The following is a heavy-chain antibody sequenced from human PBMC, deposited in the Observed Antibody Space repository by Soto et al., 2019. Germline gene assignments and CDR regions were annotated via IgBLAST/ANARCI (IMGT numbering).Heavy chain of an antibody. J-gene: IGHJ5*02. CDR3: AHRQGQGQWLLRRQVDWFDP. Sequence: ESGPTLVKPTQTLTLTCTFSGFALSTSGVGVGWIRQPPGKALEWLALIYWNDDKRYSPSLRSRLTITKDTSKNQVVLTMTNMDPVDTATYYCAHRQGQGQWLLRRQVDWFDPWGQGTLVTVSS. D-gene: IGHD6-19*01. CDR1: GFALSTSGVG. CDR2: IYWNDDK. V-gene: IGHV2-5*01.